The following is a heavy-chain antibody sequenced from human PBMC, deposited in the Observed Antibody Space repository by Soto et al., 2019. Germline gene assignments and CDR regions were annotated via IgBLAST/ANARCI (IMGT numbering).Heavy chain of an antibody. CDR2: IYPGDSDT. V-gene: IGHV5-51*01. CDR3: ARLRYDYGDYLWFDP. D-gene: IGHD4-17*01. Sequence: GESLKISCKASGYSFTNYWIGWVRQMPGKGLEWMGTIYPGDSDTRYSPSFQGQVTFSVDKSINTAYLHWTSLKASDTAIYYCARLRYDYGDYLWFDPWGQGTLVTVSS. J-gene: IGHJ5*02. CDR1: GYSFTNYW.